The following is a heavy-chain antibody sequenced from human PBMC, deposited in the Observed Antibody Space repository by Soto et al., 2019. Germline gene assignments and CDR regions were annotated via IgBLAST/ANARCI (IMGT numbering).Heavy chain of an antibody. D-gene: IGHD6-19*01. Sequence: EVQLVQSGGGLVQPRGSLRLSCAASGFTFSNYWMHWVRQAPGKGLVWVSRINGDGSNTNYADSVKGRFTLSRDYAKNTLYLQMNSLRVEDTAVYYCAREGYSSGWYVYWGQGTLVTVSS. CDR3: AREGYSSGWYVY. CDR2: INGDGSNT. V-gene: IGHV3-74*01. J-gene: IGHJ4*02. CDR1: GFTFSNYW.